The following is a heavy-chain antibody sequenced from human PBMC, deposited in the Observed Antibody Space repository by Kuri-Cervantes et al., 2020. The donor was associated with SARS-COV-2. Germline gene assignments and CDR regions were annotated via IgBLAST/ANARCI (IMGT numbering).Heavy chain of an antibody. Sequence: SETLSLTCAVYGGSFSGYYWSWIRQPPGKGLEWIGEINHSGSTNYNPSLKSRVTISVDTSKNQFSLKLSSVTAADTAVYYCARVKGIVLIDWFDSWGQGTLVTVSS. CDR1: GGSFSGYY. D-gene: IGHD2-8*01. J-gene: IGHJ5*01. V-gene: IGHV4-34*01. CDR2: INHSGST. CDR3: ARVKGIVLIDWFDS.